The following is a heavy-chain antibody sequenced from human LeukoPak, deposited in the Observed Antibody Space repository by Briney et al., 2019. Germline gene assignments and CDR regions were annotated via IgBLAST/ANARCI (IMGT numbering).Heavy chain of an antibody. Sequence: ASVKVSCKASGYTFTGNYMHWARQAPGQGLEWMGWINPNSGGTTYAQEFQGRVTMTGDTSISTAYMELSSLRSDDTAVYYCARAQGSGWSASDYWGQGTLVTVSS. J-gene: IGHJ4*02. V-gene: IGHV1-2*02. CDR1: GYTFTGNY. CDR3: ARAQGSGWSASDY. CDR2: INPNSGGT. D-gene: IGHD6-19*01.